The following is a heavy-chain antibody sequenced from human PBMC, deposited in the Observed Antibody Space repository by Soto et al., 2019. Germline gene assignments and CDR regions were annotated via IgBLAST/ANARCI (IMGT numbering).Heavy chain of an antibody. Sequence: SETLSLTCAVYGGSFSGYYWSWIRQPPGKGLEWIGEINHSGSTNYNPSLKSRVTISVDTSKNQFSLKLSSVTAADTAVYYCARGRLDYWGQGTLVTVSS. J-gene: IGHJ4*02. V-gene: IGHV4-34*01. CDR3: ARGRLDY. CDR1: GGSFSGYY. CDR2: INHSGST.